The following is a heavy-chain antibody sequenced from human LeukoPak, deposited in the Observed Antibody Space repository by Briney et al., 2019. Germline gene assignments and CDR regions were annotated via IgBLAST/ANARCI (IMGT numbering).Heavy chain of an antibody. CDR1: GFTFSNYN. CDR2: ISSSSSYI. V-gene: IGHV3-21*01. CDR3: AELGITMIGGV. Sequence: PGGSLRLSCAASGFTFSNYNMNWVRQAPGKGLEWVSSISSSSSYIYYADSVKGRFTIPRDNAKNSLYLQMNSLRAEDTAVYYCAELGITMIGGVWSKGTTVTVSS. J-gene: IGHJ6*04. D-gene: IGHD3-10*02.